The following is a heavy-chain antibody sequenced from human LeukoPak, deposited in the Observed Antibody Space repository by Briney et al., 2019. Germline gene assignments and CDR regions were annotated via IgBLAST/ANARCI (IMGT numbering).Heavy chain of an antibody. Sequence: GGALRLSCAASGFAFSAYEMNWVRQAPGKGLEWVAYFAGSDTTKYYADSVRGGFTISRDNAKNSLYMQMNSLRAEDTALYYCTTLGYHLDSWGQGTLVTVSS. D-gene: IGHD3-22*01. CDR1: GFAFSAYE. J-gene: IGHJ4*02. V-gene: IGHV3-48*03. CDR2: FAGSDTTK. CDR3: TTLGYHLDS.